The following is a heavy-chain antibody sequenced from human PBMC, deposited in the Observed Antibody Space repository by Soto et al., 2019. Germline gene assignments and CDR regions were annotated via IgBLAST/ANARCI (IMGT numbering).Heavy chain of an antibody. D-gene: IGHD2-21*01. CDR1: GFTLSNYG. Sequence: QVQLVESGGGVVQPGRSLTMSCVASGFTLSNYGMHWVRQAPGKGLEWVAVIWYDGTATYSADSVKGRFSISRDNAKNELFVQLSSLLAEDTAVYYCARNVVSSGSSRWFDTWGQGTLVTVSS. J-gene: IGHJ5*02. CDR2: IWYDGTAT. CDR3: ARNVVSSGSSRWFDT. V-gene: IGHV3-33*01.